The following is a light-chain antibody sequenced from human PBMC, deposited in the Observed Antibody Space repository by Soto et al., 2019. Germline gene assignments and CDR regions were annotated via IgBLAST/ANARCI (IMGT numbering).Light chain of an antibody. V-gene: IGKV1-5*01. Sequence: DIQMTQSPSTLSASVGDRVTITCRASQSISSWLAWYQQKPWKAPKLLIYDASNLESGVPSRFCGSGSGTEFTLTSSGLQPDDFAAYYCQLYNSNSYNFGKGPKLEIK. J-gene: IGKJ2*01. CDR2: DAS. CDR1: QSISSW. CDR3: QLYNSNSYN.